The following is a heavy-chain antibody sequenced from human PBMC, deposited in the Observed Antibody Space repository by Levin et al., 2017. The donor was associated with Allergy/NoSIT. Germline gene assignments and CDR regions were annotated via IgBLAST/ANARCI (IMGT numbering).Heavy chain of an antibody. CDR1: GFTFSSYG. CDR2: ISYDGSNK. V-gene: IGHV3-30*18. Sequence: PGGSLRLSCAASGFTFSSYGMHWVRQAPGKGLEWVAVISYDGSNKYYADSVKGRFTISRDNSKNTLYLQMNSLRAEDTAVYYCAKDTFDYGDYRGYYYYGMDVWGQGTTVTVSS. J-gene: IGHJ6*02. CDR3: AKDTFDYGDYRGYYYYGMDV. D-gene: IGHD4-17*01.